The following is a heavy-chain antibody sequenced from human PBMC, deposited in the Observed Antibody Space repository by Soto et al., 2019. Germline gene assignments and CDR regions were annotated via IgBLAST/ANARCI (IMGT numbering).Heavy chain of an antibody. CDR3: ARLQTAVPHF. CDR1: GDSISGSPYY. J-gene: IGHJ4*02. V-gene: IGHV4-39*01. D-gene: IGHD6-13*01. CDR2: IFHDGYI. Sequence: SETLSLTCSVSGDSISGSPYYWGWIRQPPGKRLEWIGSIFHDGYIVYTPSLKSRVTISVDTSKNQFSLKLTSVVAADPALFFCARLQTAVPHFWGQGILVSV.